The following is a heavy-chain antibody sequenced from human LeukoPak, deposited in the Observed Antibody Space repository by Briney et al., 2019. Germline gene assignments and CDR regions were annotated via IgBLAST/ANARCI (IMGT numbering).Heavy chain of an antibody. CDR1: GFAFHNYA. V-gene: IGHV3-9*01. CDR3: AKDTGGNGAYFYAMDV. D-gene: IGHD4-23*01. Sequence: GRSPRLSCVGSGFAFHNYAMHWVRRPPGKGLEWVSAINWNSDTKAYADSVKGRFTISRDRARNSLYLQMDSLRPEDTALYYCAKDTGGNGAYFYAMDVWGQGTSVTVSS. J-gene: IGHJ6*02. CDR2: INWNSDTK.